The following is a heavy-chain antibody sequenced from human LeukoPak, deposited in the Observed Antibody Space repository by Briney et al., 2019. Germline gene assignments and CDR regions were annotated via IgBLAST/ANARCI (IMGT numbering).Heavy chain of an antibody. Sequence: GRSLRLSCAASGFTFSSYAMHWVRQAPGKGLEWVAVISYDGSNKYYADSVKGRFTISRDNSKNTLYLQMNSLRAEDTAVYYCAISLRDGYNLPPYCGQGTLVTVSS. CDR2: ISYDGSNK. V-gene: IGHV3-30-3*01. CDR3: AISLRDGYNLPPY. J-gene: IGHJ4*02. D-gene: IGHD5-24*01. CDR1: GFTFSSYA.